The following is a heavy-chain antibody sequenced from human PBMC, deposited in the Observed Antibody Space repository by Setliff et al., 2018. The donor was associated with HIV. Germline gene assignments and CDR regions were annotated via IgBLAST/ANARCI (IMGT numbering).Heavy chain of an antibody. V-gene: IGHV1-2*02. CDR1: KYTLIDYY. J-gene: IGHJ1*01. D-gene: IGHD6-13*01. Sequence: ASVKVSCKASKYTLIDYYMHWVRQAPGQGLEWMGWINPNGGSTGYADSVKGRFTTSRDNAKNSLYMQMNSLRVEDTALYYCAKGRIAMWAGYFHHWGPGTLVTVSS. CDR3: AKGRIAMWAGYFHH. CDR2: INPNGGST.